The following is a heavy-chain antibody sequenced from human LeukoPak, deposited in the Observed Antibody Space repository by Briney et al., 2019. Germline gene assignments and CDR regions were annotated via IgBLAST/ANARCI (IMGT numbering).Heavy chain of an antibody. J-gene: IGHJ4*02. V-gene: IGHV3-20*04. D-gene: IGHD6-19*01. CDR3: AREVDTTGWYDY. CDR2: INWNGGST. Sequence: GGSLRLSCAASGFTFDDYGMSWVRQAPGKGLEWVSGINWNGGSTGYADSVKGRLTISRDNAKNSLYVQMNSLRAEDTAVYYCAREVDTTGWYDYWGQGILVTVSS. CDR1: GFTFDDYG.